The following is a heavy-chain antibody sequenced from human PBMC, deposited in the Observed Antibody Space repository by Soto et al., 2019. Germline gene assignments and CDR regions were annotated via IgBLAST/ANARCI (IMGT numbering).Heavy chain of an antibody. CDR2: MNPDSGDT. J-gene: IGHJ6*01. CDR3: AREGQHQATETYYYFSGMDI. CDR1: GYTFTNYD. Sequence: ASVKVSCKAAGYTFTNYDINWVRQATGQGPEWMGWMNPDSGDTGYVPNFQGRVSMTRSTSVSTAYMELSDLGSEDTAVYYCAREGQHQATETYYYFSGMDIWGQGTTVTVSS. V-gene: IGHV1-8*01. D-gene: IGHD3-3*01.